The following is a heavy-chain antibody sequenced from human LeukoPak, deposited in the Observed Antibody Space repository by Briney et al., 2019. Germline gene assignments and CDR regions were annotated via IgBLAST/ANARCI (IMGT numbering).Heavy chain of an antibody. J-gene: IGHJ4*02. CDR2: INPSGGST. CDR1: GYTFTSYY. CDR3: VRGWLAETTVVTPYNY. V-gene: IGHV1-46*01. D-gene: IGHD4-23*01. Sequence: ASVKVSCKASGYTFTSYYMHWVRQAPGQGLEWMGIINPSGGSTSYAQKFQGRVTMTRDTSTSTVYMELSSLRSEDTAVYYCVRGWLAETTVVTPYNYWGQGTLVTVSS.